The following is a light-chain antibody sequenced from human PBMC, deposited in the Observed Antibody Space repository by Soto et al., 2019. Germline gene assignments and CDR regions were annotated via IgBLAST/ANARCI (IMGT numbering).Light chain of an antibody. Sequence: QSALTQPASVSGSPGQPITISCTGTSSDVGANNYVSWYQHHPGKAPKLLIYEVTNRPSGVSNRFSGSKSGNTASLTISGLHTEDEADYYCSSYTSSSTLVFGGGTKLTVL. V-gene: IGLV2-14*01. CDR3: SSYTSSSTLV. CDR1: SSDVGANNY. CDR2: EVT. J-gene: IGLJ3*02.